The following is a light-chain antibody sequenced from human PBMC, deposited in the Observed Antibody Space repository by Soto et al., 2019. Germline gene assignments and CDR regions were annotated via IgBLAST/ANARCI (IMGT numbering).Light chain of an antibody. Sequence: EIVLTQSPGTLSLSPGERATLSCRASQSVRNNYLAWYQQKPGQAPRLLIYDASSRATGIPDRFSGSGSGTDFTLTISSLQPEDFATYFCQQRNSYPITFGQGTRLEIK. CDR2: DAS. CDR1: QSVRNNY. J-gene: IGKJ5*01. V-gene: IGKV3D-20*02. CDR3: QQRNSYPIT.